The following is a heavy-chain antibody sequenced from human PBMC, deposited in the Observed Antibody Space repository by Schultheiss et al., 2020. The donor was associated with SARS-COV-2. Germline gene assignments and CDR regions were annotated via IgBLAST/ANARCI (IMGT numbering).Heavy chain of an antibody. D-gene: IGHD3-10*01. CDR1: GGSISSYY. V-gene: IGHV4-31*01. Sequence: SETLSLTCTVSGGSISSYYWSWIRQHPGKGLEWIGYIYYSGSTYYNPSLKSLVTISVDTSKNQFSLKLSSVTAADTAVYYCARGQGDDPFDYWGQGTLVTVSS. CDR3: ARGQGDDPFDY. J-gene: IGHJ4*02. CDR2: IYYSGST.